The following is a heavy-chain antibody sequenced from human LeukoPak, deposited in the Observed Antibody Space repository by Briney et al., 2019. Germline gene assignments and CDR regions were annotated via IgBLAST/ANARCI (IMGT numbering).Heavy chain of an antibody. CDR3: AREKNYYGSAHDAFDI. CDR1: GGTFSRYA. D-gene: IGHD3-10*01. J-gene: IGHJ3*02. CDR2: IIPIFGTA. Sequence: GASVKVSCKASGGTFSRYAISWVGQAAGQGLEWMGGIIPIFGTANYAQKFQGRVTITADACTSTAYMELSSLRSEDTAVYYCAREKNYYGSAHDAFDIWGQGTMVTVSS. V-gene: IGHV1-69*13.